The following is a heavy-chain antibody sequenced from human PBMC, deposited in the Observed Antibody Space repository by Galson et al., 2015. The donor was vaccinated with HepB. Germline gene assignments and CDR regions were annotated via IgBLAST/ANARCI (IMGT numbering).Heavy chain of an antibody. J-gene: IGHJ4*02. CDR2: ISYDGSNK. CDR3: ARGQDIVVVVAAIDRGYDANFDY. CDR1: GFTFSSYE. D-gene: IGHD2-15*01. V-gene: IGHV3-30-3*01. Sequence: SLRLSCAASGFTFSSYEMNWVRQAPGKGLEWVTVISYDGSNKYYADSVRGRFTISRDNSKNTLYLQMNSLRAEDTAVYYCARGQDIVVVVAAIDRGYDANFDYWGQGTLVTVSS.